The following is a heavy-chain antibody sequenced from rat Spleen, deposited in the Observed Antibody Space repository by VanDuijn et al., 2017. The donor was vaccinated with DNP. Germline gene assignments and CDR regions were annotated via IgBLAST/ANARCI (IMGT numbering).Heavy chain of an antibody. CDR1: GFTFTDYN. V-gene: IGHV5-22*01. J-gene: IGHJ1*01. CDR2: ISFVGGNT. CDR3: TRDSYYSSPYFDF. Sequence: EVQLVESGGGLVQPGRSLKLSCAASGFTFTDYNMAWVRQAPRKGLEWVASISFVGGNTYYGDSVKGRFTISRDNAKSTLYLQMNSLRSEDTATYYCTRDSYYSSPYFDFWGPGTMVTVSS. D-gene: IGHD1-2*01.